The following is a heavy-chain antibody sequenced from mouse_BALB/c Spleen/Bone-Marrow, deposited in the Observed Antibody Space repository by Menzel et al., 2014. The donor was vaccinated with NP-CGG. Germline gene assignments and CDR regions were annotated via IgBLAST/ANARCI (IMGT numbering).Heavy chain of an antibody. CDR1: GFSLTTYG. Sequence: VQGVESGPGLVAPSQSLSITCTVSGFSLTTYGVHWVRQPPGKGLEWLGVIWSGGNTNFNSALMSRLSISKDNSKSQVYLKVSSLQTDDTAMYYCARFYFDYDGAWFAYWGQGTLVTVSA. CDR2: IWSGGNT. V-gene: IGHV2-9*02. J-gene: IGHJ3*01. D-gene: IGHD2-4*01. CDR3: ARFYFDYDGAWFAY.